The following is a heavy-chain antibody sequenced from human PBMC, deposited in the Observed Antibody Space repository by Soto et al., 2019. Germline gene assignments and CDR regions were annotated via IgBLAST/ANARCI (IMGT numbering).Heavy chain of an antibody. J-gene: IGHJ6*02. CDR1: GFPFSSTD. CDR3: APMGV. CDR2: IDGSGGTT. Sequence: GWSLRLSCAASGFPFSSTDMTWVRQAPGKGLEWVSTIDGSGGTTYYADSVKGRFTISRDNSINTLYLQMSSLRADDTAVYYCAPMGVWGQGTTVTVSS. V-gene: IGHV3-23*01.